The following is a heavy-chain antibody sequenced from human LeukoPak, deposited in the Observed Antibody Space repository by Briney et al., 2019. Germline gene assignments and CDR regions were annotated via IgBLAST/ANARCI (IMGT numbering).Heavy chain of an antibody. CDR1: GFSLSTSGMC. CDR2: IDWDDDE. J-gene: IGHJ4*02. CDR3: ARIYRYCSTTSCCVPDY. Sequence: SGPTLVNPTQTLTLTCSFSGFSLSTSGMCVSWIRQPPGKALEWLARIDWDDDEYYSTSLKTRLTISKGTSKNQVVLKMTNMDPVDTATYYCARIYRYCSTTSCCVPDYWGQGTLVTVSS. V-gene: IGHV2-70*11. D-gene: IGHD2-2*01.